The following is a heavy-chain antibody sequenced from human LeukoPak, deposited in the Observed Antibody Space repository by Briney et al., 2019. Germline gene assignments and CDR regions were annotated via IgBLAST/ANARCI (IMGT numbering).Heavy chain of an antibody. CDR3: ARIMGRGYCISTSCRGDWFDP. Sequence: SETLSLTCAVSGGSISRSNWWSWVRQPPGKGLEWIGEIYHSGSTNYNPSLKSRVTISVDKSKNQFSLKLSSVTAADTAVYYCARIMGRGYCISTSCRGDWFDPWGQGTLVTVSS. D-gene: IGHD2-2*01. J-gene: IGHJ5*02. CDR2: IYHSGST. CDR1: GGSISRSNW. V-gene: IGHV4-4*02.